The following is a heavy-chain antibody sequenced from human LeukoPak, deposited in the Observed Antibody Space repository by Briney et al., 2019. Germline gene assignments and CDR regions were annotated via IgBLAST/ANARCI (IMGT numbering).Heavy chain of an antibody. CDR3: ARDAGERYSYGSAVDY. J-gene: IGHJ4*02. CDR2: ISPNSGGT. Sequence: ASVKVSCKASVYTFTGYYMHWVRQAPGQGLEWMGWISPNSGGTNYAQKFQGRVTMTRDTSISTAYMELSRLRSDDTAVYYCARDAGERYSYGSAVDYWGQGTLVTVSS. D-gene: IGHD5-18*01. CDR1: VYTFTGYY. V-gene: IGHV1-2*02.